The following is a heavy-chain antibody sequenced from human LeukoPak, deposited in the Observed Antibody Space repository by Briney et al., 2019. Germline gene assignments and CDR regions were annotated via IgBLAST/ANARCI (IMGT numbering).Heavy chain of an antibody. D-gene: IGHD3-16*01. CDR1: GGSISSSSYY. Sequence: SETLSLTCTVSGGSISSSSYYWGWIRQPPGKGLEWIGGIYYSGSTYYNPSLKSRVTISVDTSKNQFSLKLSSVTAADTAVYYCASDPRYLGYWGQGTLVTVSS. CDR2: IYYSGST. J-gene: IGHJ4*02. CDR3: ASDPRYLGY. V-gene: IGHV4-39*07.